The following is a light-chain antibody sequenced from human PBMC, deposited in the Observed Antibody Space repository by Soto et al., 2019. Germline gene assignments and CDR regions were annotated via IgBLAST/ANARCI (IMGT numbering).Light chain of an antibody. V-gene: IGLV2-14*03. Sequence: QSVLTQPASVSGSPGQSIAISCTGTSSDVGAYNFVSWYQHQPGEAPQLMIFDVSNRPSGVSDRFSGSKAGNTASLTISGLQAEDEADYYCTSYTTSGTYVFGIGTKVTV. J-gene: IGLJ1*01. CDR1: SSDVGAYNF. CDR3: TSYTTSGTYV. CDR2: DVS.